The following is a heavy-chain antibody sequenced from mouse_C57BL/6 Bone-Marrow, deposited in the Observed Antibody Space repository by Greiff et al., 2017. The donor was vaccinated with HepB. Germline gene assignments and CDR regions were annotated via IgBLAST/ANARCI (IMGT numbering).Heavy chain of an antibody. CDR1: GFTFSSYG. CDR3: ARIYYGLSWFAY. D-gene: IGHD2-1*01. J-gene: IGHJ3*01. CDR2: ISSGGSYT. Sequence: EVQGVESGGDLVKPGGSLKLSCAASGFTFSSYGMSWVRQTPDKRLEWVATISSGGSYTYYPDSVKGRFTISRDNAKNTLYLQMSSLKSEDTAMYYCARIYYGLSWFAYWGQGTLVTVSA. V-gene: IGHV5-6*01.